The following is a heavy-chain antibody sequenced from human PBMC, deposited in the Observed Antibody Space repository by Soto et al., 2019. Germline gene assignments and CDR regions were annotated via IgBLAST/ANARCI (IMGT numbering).Heavy chain of an antibody. Sequence: GESLKISCKGSGCSFTSYWISWVRQMPGKGLEWMGRIDPSDSYTNYSPSFQGHVTISADKSISTAYLQWSSLKASDTAMYYCARPRPDYGDYVNNWFDPWGQGTLVTVSS. CDR2: IDPSDSYT. CDR3: ARPRPDYGDYVNNWFDP. D-gene: IGHD4-17*01. J-gene: IGHJ5*02. V-gene: IGHV5-10-1*01. CDR1: GCSFTSYW.